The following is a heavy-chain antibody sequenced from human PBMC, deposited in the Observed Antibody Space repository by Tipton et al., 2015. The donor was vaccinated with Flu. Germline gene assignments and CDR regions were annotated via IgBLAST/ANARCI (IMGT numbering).Heavy chain of an antibody. CDR2: IYTSGST. CDR1: GGSISSYY. D-gene: IGHD3-10*01. J-gene: IGHJ6*02. CDR3: ARAEVGELLYGMDV. Sequence: LRLSCTVSGGSISSYYWSWIRQPAGKGLEWIGRIYTSGSTNHNPSLKSRVTMSVDTSKNQFSLKLSSVTAADTAVYYCARAEVGELLYGMDVWGQGTTVTVSS. V-gene: IGHV4-4*07.